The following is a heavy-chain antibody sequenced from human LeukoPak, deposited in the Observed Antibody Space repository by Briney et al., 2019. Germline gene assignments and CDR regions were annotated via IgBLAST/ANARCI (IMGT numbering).Heavy chain of an antibody. J-gene: IGHJ6*03. Sequence: SETLSLTCSVSGGSISTSNYYWVWIRQSPEKGLEWIGSIYYSGSTYYNPSLKSRVTISVDTSKNQFSLKLSSVTAADTAVYYCARIAWELRGYMDVWGKGTTVTVSS. CDR2: IYYSGST. V-gene: IGHV4-39*07. CDR1: GGSISTSNYY. CDR3: ARIAWELRGYMDV. D-gene: IGHD1-26*01.